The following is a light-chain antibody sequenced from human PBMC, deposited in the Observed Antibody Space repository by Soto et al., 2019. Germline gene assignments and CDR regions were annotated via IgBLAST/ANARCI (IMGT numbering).Light chain of an antibody. Sequence: QSVLTQPASVSGAAGQRVTISCTGSSSNIGAGYDVHWYQQLPGTAPKLLIYGNSNRPSGVPDRFSGSKSGTSASLAITGLQAEDEADYYCQSYDSSLSGTLVFGGGTKLTVL. V-gene: IGLV1-40*01. J-gene: IGLJ3*02. CDR1: SSNIGAGYD. CDR3: QSYDSSLSGTLV. CDR2: GNS.